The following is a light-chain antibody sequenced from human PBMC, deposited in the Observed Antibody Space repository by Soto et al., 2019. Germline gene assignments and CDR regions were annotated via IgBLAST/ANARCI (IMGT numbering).Light chain of an antibody. CDR1: SSDVGGYDY. J-gene: IGLJ1*01. V-gene: IGLV2-8*01. CDR2: EVT. CDR3: SSYTGGNPSYV. Sequence: QSALTQPPSASGSPGQSVTISCTGTSSDVGGYDYVSWYQQHPGKAPKLMIYEVTIRPSGVSDRFSGSKSGNTASLTVSGLQAEDVADYYCSSYTGGNPSYVFGTGTKLTVL.